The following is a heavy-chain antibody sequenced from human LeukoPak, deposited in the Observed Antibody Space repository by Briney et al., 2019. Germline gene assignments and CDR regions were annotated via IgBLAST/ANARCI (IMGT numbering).Heavy chain of an antibody. J-gene: IGHJ4*02. CDR3: AKGSMSGSYYRYFDY. CDR2: ISGSGGST. Sequence: GGSLRLSCAASGFTFSSYAMSWVRQAPGKGLEWVSAISGSGGSTYYADSAKGRFTISRDNSKNTLYLQMNSLRAEDTAVYYCAKGSMSGSYYRYFDYWGQGTLVTVSS. D-gene: IGHD1-26*01. CDR1: GFTFSSYA. V-gene: IGHV3-23*01.